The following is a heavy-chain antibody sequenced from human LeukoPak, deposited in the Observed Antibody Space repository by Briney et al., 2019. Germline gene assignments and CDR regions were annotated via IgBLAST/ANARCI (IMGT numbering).Heavy chain of an antibody. CDR2: INHSGST. Sequence: LETLSLTCAVYGGSFSGYYWSWIRQPPGKGLEWIGEINHSGSTNYNPSLKSRVTISVDTSKNQFSLKLSSVTAADTAVYYCARRYFGYYYYGMDVWGQGTTVTVSS. CDR3: ARRYFGYYYYGMDV. D-gene: IGHD3-9*01. V-gene: IGHV4-34*01. CDR1: GGSFSGYY. J-gene: IGHJ6*02.